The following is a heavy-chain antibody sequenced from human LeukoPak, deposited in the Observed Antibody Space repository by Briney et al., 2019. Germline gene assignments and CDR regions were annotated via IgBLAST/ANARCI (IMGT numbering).Heavy chain of an antibody. CDR3: AKGYSYGDHYFDY. Sequence: GGSLRLSCAASGFTFSSYAMSWVRQAPGKGLEWVSAVSGSGDSTYYADSVKGRFTISRDNSKNTLYLQMNSLRAEDTAVYYCAKGYSYGDHYFDYWGQGTLATVSS. CDR1: GFTFSSYA. J-gene: IGHJ4*02. V-gene: IGHV3-23*01. D-gene: IGHD5-18*01. CDR2: VSGSGDST.